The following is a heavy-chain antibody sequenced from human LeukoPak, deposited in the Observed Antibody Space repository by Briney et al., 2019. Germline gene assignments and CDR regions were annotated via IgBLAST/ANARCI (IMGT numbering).Heavy chain of an antibody. CDR1: GHTFSDYY. CDR3: ARGGYTYANDD. D-gene: IGHD5-18*01. CDR2: INPNSGGT. J-gene: IGHJ4*02. V-gene: IGHV1-2*02. Sequence: AASVKVSCKASGHTFSDYYMHWVRQAPGQGLEWMGWINPNSGGTNYAQNFQGRVTMTRDTSISTAYMELSRLTSDDTAVYYCARGGYTYANDDWGQGTLVTVYS.